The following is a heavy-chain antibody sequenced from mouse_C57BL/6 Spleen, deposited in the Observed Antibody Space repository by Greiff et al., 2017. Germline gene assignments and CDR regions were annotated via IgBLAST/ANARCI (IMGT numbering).Heavy chain of an antibody. Sequence: QVQLQQSGAELMKPGASVKLSCKATGYTFTGYWIEWVKQRPGHGLAWIGEILTGSGSTNYNEKFKGKATFPADTSTNTAYMQLSSLTTEDSSIYYCARSIYYGNYGYWGQGTTLTVSS. CDR2: ILTGSGST. CDR1: GYTFTGYW. D-gene: IGHD2-1*01. J-gene: IGHJ2*01. CDR3: ARSIYYGNYGY. V-gene: IGHV1-9*01.